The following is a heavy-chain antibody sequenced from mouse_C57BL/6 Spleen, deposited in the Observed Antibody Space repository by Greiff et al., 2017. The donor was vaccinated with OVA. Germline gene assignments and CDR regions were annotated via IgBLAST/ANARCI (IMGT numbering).Heavy chain of an antibody. D-gene: IGHD3-2*02. J-gene: IGHJ2*01. CDR2: IDPENGDT. V-gene: IGHV14-4*01. CDR3: TKRGLSVYFDY. CDR1: GFNIKDDY. Sequence: VQLQQSGAELVRPGASVKLSCTASGFNIKDDYMHWVKQRPEQGLEWIGWIDPENGDTEYASKFQGKATITADTSSNTAYLQLSSLTSEDTAVYYCTKRGLSVYFDYWGQGTTLTVSS.